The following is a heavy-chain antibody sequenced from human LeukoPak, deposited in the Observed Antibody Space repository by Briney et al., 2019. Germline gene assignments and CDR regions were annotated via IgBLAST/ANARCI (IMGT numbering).Heavy chain of an antibody. J-gene: IGHJ4*02. CDR1: GFTFSSYT. Sequence: SGGSLRLSCVASGFTFSSYTMNWVRQAPGKGLVWVSRINSDGSSTSYADSVKGRFTISRDNAKNTLYLQMNSLRAEDTAVYYCARGTPFWSGSYFDYWGQGTLVTVSS. CDR3: ARGTPFWSGSYFDY. V-gene: IGHV3-74*01. CDR2: INSDGSST. D-gene: IGHD3-3*01.